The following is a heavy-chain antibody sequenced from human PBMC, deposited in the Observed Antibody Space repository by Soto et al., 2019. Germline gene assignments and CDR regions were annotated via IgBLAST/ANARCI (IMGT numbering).Heavy chain of an antibody. V-gene: IGHV3-15*07. CDR3: TTDLYYDSSGYYPPRDY. Sequence: PGGSLRLSCAASCFTFSNAWMNCVRQAPGKGLEWVGRIKSKTDGGTTDYAAPVKGRFTISRDDSKNTLYLQMNSLKTEDTAVYYCTTDLYYDSSGYYPPRDYWGQGTLVTVSS. CDR1: CFTFSNAW. J-gene: IGHJ4*02. CDR2: IKSKTDGGTT. D-gene: IGHD3-22*01.